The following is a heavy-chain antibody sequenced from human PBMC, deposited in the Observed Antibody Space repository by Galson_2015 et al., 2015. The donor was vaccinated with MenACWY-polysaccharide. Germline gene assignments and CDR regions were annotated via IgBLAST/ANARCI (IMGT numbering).Heavy chain of an antibody. J-gene: IGHJ6*02. CDR2: INSDGSTT. D-gene: IGHD3-10*01. Sequence: SLRLSCAASGFTFSTHWMHWVRQAPGKGLVWLSRINSDGSTTNYADSVKGRFTISRDNAKNTLFLQMNSLSVEDTAVYYCVGPLGRGGTGAYGMDAWGQGTTVTVSS. V-gene: IGHV3-74*01. CDR3: VGPLGRGGTGAYGMDA. CDR1: GFTFSTHW.